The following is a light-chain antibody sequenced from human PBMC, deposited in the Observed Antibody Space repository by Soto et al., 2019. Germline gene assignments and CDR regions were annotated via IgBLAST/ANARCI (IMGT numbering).Light chain of an antibody. CDR1: QSVSSD. V-gene: IGKV3-15*01. J-gene: IGKJ2*01. Sequence: EIVVTQSQVTLSVAPGERATLSCMASQSVSSDLAWYQQRPGQSPRLLIYATSTRATDIPARFSGSGSETEFTLTISSLQSEDFAVYYCQQYKYGPYTFGQGTKVDIK. CDR2: ATS. CDR3: QQYKYGPYT.